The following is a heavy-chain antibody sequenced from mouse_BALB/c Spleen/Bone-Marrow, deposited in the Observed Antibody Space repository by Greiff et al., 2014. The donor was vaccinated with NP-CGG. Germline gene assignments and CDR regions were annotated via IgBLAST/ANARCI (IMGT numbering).Heavy chain of an antibody. CDR3: AREVDGWYYFDY. CDR1: GFTFSGYA. D-gene: IGHD2-3*01. J-gene: IGHJ2*01. V-gene: IGHV5-6-5*01. Sequence: EVQVVESGGGLVKPGGSLKLSCAASGFTFSGYAMSWVRQTPEKRLEWVASISSGGSTYYPDSVKGRFTISRDNARNILYLQMSSLRSEDTAMYYCAREVDGWYYFDYWGQGTTLTVSS. CDR2: ISSGGST.